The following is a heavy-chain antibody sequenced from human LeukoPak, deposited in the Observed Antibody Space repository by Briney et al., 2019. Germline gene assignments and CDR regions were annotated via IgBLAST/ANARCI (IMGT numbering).Heavy chain of an antibody. D-gene: IGHD3-22*01. Sequence: GESLKISFKGSGYSFISYWIGWVRQMLGKGLEWMGIIYPGDSDTRYSPSFQGQVTISADKSISTAFLQWSSLKASDTAMYYCARRPDYYDSSGFLADYWGQGTLVTVSS. CDR1: GYSFISYW. CDR3: ARRPDYYDSSGFLADY. J-gene: IGHJ4*02. CDR2: IYPGDSDT. V-gene: IGHV5-51*01.